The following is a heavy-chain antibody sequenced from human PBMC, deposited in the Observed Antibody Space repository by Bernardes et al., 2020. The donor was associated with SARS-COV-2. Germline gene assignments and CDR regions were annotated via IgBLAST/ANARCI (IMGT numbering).Heavy chain of an antibody. CDR3: AKSGGYTAMAPDAFDI. CDR2: ISGSGGST. V-gene: IGHV3-23*01. CDR1: GFTFSSYA. D-gene: IGHD5-18*01. Sequence: AGSLILSCAASGFTFSSYAMSWVRQAPGKGLEWVSAISGSGGSTYYADSVKGRFTISRDNSKNTLYLQMNSLRAEDTAVYYCAKSGGYTAMAPDAFDIWGQGTMVTVSS. J-gene: IGHJ3*02.